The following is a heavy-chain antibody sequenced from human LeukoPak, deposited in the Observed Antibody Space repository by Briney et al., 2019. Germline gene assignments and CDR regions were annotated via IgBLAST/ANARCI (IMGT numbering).Heavy chain of an antibody. J-gene: IGHJ4*02. CDR3: ARDPIGYSYIDY. CDR1: GFTFSSYG. Sequence: PGGSLRLSCAAAGFTFSSYGRHWVRQAPGKGLVWVSRINLEGSSTNYADSVKGRFTISRDNAKNTLYLQMNSLRAEDTALYYCARDPIGYSYIDYWGQGTLVTVSS. V-gene: IGHV3-74*01. D-gene: IGHD5-18*01. CDR2: INLEGSST.